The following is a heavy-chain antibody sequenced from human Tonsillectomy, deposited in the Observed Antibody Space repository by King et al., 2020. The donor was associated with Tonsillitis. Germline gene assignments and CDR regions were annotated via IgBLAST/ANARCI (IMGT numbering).Heavy chain of an antibody. J-gene: IGHJ6*02. CDR1: GFTFGDNA. Sequence: VQLVESGGGLVKPGRSLRLSCTASGFTFGDNAMSWFRQAPGKGLEWVGFIRSKAYGGTTEYAASVKGRFTISRDDSKSIAYLQMNSLKTEDTAVYYCTRESSTSSGMDVWGQGTTVTVSS. CDR3: TRESSTSSGMDV. V-gene: IGHV3-49*05. D-gene: IGHD2-2*01. CDR2: IRSKAYGGTT.